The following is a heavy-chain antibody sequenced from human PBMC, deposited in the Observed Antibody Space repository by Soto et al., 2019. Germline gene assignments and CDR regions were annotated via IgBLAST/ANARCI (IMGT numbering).Heavy chain of an antibody. CDR3: ASSPLWFGERGYLDY. Sequence: PSETLSLTCTVSGGSISSYYWSWIRQPPGKGLEWIGYIYYSGSTNYNPSLKSRVTISVDTSKNQFSLKLSSVTAADTAVYYCASSPLWFGERGYLDYWGQGTLVTVSS. CDR1: GGSISSYY. J-gene: IGHJ4*02. CDR2: IYYSGST. V-gene: IGHV4-59*01. D-gene: IGHD3-10*01.